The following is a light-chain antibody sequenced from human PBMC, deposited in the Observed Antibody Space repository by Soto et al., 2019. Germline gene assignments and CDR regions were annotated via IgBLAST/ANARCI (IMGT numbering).Light chain of an antibody. J-gene: IGKJ1*01. CDR3: QQYNNCLTWT. Sequence: ELLMTQSPATLSVFPGERATLSCRVNQSVSSNLAWYPQKPDQAPRLLIYGASTRANGIPARFSGSGSWTELTLTISSLQSEDFAVYDGQQYNNCLTWTFGQGTKV. V-gene: IGKV3-15*01. CDR2: GAS. CDR1: QSVSSN.